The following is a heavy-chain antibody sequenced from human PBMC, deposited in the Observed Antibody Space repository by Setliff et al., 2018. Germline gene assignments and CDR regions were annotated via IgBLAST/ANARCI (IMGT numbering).Heavy chain of an antibody. Sequence: SETLSLTCTVSGDSIINYYWSWIRQPPGKGLEWIGNIYSSGSTNYNPSLKSRVTISVDTSKNQFSLNLTSVTAADTAVYYCARGFDVCGGGACYTDGPYYFDYWGLGTLVTVSS. V-gene: IGHV4-4*08. CDR2: IYSSGST. D-gene: IGHD2-21*02. CDR3: ARGFDVCGGGACYTDGPYYFDY. CDR1: GDSIINYY. J-gene: IGHJ4*02.